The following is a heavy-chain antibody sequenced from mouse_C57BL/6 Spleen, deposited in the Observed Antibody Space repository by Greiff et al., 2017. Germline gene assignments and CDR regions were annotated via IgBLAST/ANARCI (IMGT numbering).Heavy chain of an antibody. V-gene: IGHV5-4*01. CDR2: ISDGGSYT. CDR1: GFTFSSYA. D-gene: IGHD2-3*01. CDR3: ARVGDGYLAY. J-gene: IGHJ3*01. Sequence: EVQLVESGGGLVKPGGSLKLSCAASGFTFSSYAMSWVRQTPEKRLEWVATISDGGSYTYYPDNVKGRFTISRDNAKNNLYLQMSHLKSEDTAMYYCARVGDGYLAYWGQGTLVTVSA.